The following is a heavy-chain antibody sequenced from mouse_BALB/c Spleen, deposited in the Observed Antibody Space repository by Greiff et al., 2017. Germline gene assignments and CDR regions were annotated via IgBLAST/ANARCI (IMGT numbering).Heavy chain of an antibody. J-gene: IGHJ1*01. CDR1: GYTFTSYW. CDR2: INPSTGYT. CDR3: ARCDGYWYFDV. Sequence: QVQLKQSGAELAKPGASVKMSCKASGYTFTSYWMHWVKQRPGQGLEWIGYINPSTGYTEYNQKFKDKATLTADKSSSTAYMQLSSLTSEDSAVYYCARCDGYWYFDVWGAGTTVTVSS. V-gene: IGHV1-7*01. D-gene: IGHD2-3*01.